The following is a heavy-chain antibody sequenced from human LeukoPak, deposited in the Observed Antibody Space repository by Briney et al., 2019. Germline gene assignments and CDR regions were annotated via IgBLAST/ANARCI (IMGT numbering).Heavy chain of an antibody. CDR2: IYHSGST. D-gene: IGHD1-26*01. J-gene: IGHJ3*02. V-gene: IGHV4-30-2*01. CDR3: AREWANGNAFDI. CDR1: GGSISSGGYS. Sequence: SQTLSLTCAVSGGSISSGGYSWSWLRQPPGKGLEWIGYIYHSGSTYYNPSLKSRVTISVDRSKNQFSLKLSSVTAADTAVYYCAREWANGNAFDIWGQGTMVTVSS.